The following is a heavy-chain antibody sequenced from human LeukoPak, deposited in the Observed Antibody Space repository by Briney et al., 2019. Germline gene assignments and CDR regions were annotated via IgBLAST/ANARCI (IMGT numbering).Heavy chain of an antibody. V-gene: IGHV3-30*18. CDR3: AKDHLYGSGSYYNSYAYYFDY. J-gene: IGHJ4*02. Sequence: GGSLRLSCAASGFTFSSYGMHWVRQAPGKGLEWVAVISYDGSNKYYADSVKGRFPISRDNSKNTLYLQMNSLRAEDTAVYYCAKDHLYGSGSYYNSYAYYFDYWGQGTLVTVSS. CDR1: GFTFSSYG. CDR2: ISYDGSNK. D-gene: IGHD3-10*01.